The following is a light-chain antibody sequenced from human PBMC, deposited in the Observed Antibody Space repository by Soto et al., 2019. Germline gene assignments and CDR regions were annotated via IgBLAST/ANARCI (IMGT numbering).Light chain of an antibody. J-gene: IGKJ1*01. CDR2: GAS. CDR3: QQYGSSPRT. CDR1: QSVSSTF. Sequence: EIVLTQSPGTLSLSPGERATLSCRASQSVSSTFLAWYQQRPGQAPRLLIYGASSRATGIPARFSGSGSGTDFTLTISRLEPEDSAVYYCQQYGSSPRTFAQGTKVEIK. V-gene: IGKV3-20*01.